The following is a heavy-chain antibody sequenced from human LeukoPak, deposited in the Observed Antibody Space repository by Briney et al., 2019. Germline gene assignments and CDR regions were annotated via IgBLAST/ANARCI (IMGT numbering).Heavy chain of an antibody. CDR1: GGSLNGYY. CDR2: MHHRGST. Sequence: SETLSLTCAVSGGSLNGYYWTWIRQSPGKGLEWIGEMHHRGSTSYKASLRSRVTISRDTSEYQFSLELSSVTAADTAVYYCARGILDYYYFDLWGRGTLVTVSS. D-gene: IGHD3/OR15-3a*01. J-gene: IGHJ2*01. V-gene: IGHV4-34*01. CDR3: ARGILDYYYFDL.